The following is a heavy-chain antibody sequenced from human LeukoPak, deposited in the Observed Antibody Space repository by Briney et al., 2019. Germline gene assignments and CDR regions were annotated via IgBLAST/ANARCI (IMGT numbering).Heavy chain of an antibody. CDR3: ARDFEYSGYDAVPDY. V-gene: IGHV3-21*01. Sequence: GGSLRLSCAASGFTFSGYSMNWVRQAPGKGLEWVSSISSSSSYIYYADSVKGRFTISRDNAKNSLYLQMNSLRAEDTAVYYCARDFEYSGYDAVPDYWGQGTLVTVSS. J-gene: IGHJ4*02. CDR1: GFTFSGYS. CDR2: ISSSSSYI. D-gene: IGHD5-12*01.